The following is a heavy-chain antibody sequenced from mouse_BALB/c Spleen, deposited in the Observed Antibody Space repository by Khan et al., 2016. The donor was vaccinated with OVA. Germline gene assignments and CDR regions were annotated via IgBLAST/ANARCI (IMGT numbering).Heavy chain of an antibody. CDR3: ERGCYVFAY. J-gene: IGHJ3*01. CDR1: GYSFTAYY. CDR2: INPYTVNT. D-gene: IGHD1-1*01. Sequence: MQLEESGPDLVKPGALVKMSCKASGYSFTAYYINWVKQIHGQILESIGRINPYTVNTHYNQKFKDKALLIVDMSSSTSYMELHSLPSEISAVYYVERGCYVFAYGDQVALITVSA. V-gene: IGHV1S135*01.